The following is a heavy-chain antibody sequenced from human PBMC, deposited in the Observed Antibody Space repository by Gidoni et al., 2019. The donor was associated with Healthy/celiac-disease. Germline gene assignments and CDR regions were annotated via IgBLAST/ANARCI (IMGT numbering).Heavy chain of an antibody. CDR2: IYHSGST. J-gene: IGHJ4*02. Sequence: QVQLQESGPGLVKPSETLSLTCTVSGYSISSGYYWGWVRQPPGKGLEWSGSIYHSGSTYYNPSLKSRVTISVDTSKNQFSLKLSSVTAADTAVYYCAGLYGSGSAGDYWGQGTLVTVSS. V-gene: IGHV4-38-2*02. CDR3: AGLYGSGSAGDY. D-gene: IGHD3-10*01. CDR1: GYSISSGYY.